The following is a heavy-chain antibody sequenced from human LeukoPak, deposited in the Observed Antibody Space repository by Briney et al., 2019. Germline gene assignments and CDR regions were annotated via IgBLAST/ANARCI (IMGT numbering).Heavy chain of an antibody. D-gene: IGHD6-13*01. J-gene: IGHJ5*02. CDR1: GFTVSSNY. Sequence: GGSLRLSCPASGFTVSSNYMNWVRQAPGKGLDWVSLIYSGGSTFYADSVKGRFTISRDNSKNTLYLQMNSLRAEDTAVYYCARDLVAAAGTPGFDPWGQGTLVTVSS. V-gene: IGHV3-66*02. CDR3: ARDLVAAAGTPGFDP. CDR2: IYSGGST.